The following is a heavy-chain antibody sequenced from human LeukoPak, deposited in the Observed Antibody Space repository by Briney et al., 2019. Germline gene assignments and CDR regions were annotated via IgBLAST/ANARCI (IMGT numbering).Heavy chain of an antibody. J-gene: IGHJ4*02. CDR3: ATVGNLYSSSLAPEFDY. CDR1: GYTLTELS. CDR2: FDPEDGET. V-gene: IGHV1-24*01. D-gene: IGHD6-13*01. Sequence: GASVKVSFKVSGYTLTELSMHWVRQAPGKGLEWMGGFDPEDGETIYAQKFQGRVTMTEDTSTDTAYMELSSLRSEDTAVYYCATVGNLYSSSLAPEFDYWGQGTLVTVSS.